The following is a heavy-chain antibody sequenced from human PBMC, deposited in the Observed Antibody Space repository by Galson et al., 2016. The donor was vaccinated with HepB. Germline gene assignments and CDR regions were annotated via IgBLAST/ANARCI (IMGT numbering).Heavy chain of an antibody. CDR2: INPNTGAT. V-gene: IGHV1-2*05. J-gene: IGHJ6*01. CDR1: GNTFVDYV. Sequence: SVKVSCKASGNTFVDYVVRWVRQAPGQGLEWMGRINPNTGATTLTQKFQGRVSMTWDASVRTAFLDVTSLTSDDTGVYYCARERYDEMARMEKYYYGMVGWGQGTTVIGSS. D-gene: IGHD1-1*01. CDR3: ARERYDEMARMEKYYYGMVG.